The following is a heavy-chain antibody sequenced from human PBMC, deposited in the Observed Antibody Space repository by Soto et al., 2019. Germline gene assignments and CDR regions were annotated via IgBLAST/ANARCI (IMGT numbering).Heavy chain of an antibody. CDR2: ISSSSSYI. J-gene: IGHJ4*02. V-gene: IGHV3-21*01. Sequence: EVQLVESGGGLVKPGGSLRLSCAASGFTFSSYSMNWVRQAPGKGLERVSSISSSSSYIYYADSVKGRFTISRDNAKNTLYLQMNSLRAEDTAVYYCARDRESYIAAAVQYYFDYWGQGTLVTVSS. CDR3: ARDRESYIAAAVQYYFDY. CDR1: GFTFSSYS. D-gene: IGHD6-13*01.